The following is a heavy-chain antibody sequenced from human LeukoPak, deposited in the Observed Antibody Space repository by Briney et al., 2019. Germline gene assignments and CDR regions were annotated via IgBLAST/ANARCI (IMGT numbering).Heavy chain of an antibody. D-gene: IGHD3-10*01. CDR1: GGSISSYY. Sequence: PSETLSLTCTVSGGSISSYYWSWIRQPPGKGLEWIGYIHYSGSTNYNPSLKSRVTISVDTSKNQFSLKLSSVTAADTAVYYCARHLSNYGSGSFSFDPWGQGTLVTVSS. J-gene: IGHJ5*02. CDR3: ARHLSNYGSGSFSFDP. CDR2: IHYSGST. V-gene: IGHV4-59*08.